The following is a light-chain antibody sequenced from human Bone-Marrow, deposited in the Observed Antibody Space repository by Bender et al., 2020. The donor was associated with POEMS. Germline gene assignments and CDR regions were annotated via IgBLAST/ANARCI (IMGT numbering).Light chain of an antibody. CDR3: CSYAGGYIYV. V-gene: IGLV2-11*01. J-gene: IGLJ1*01. CDR1: ISDVGYFSY. Sequence: SALTQPRSVSGSPGQAVTISCTGTISDVGYFSYVSWFQHHPDKPPKLIIFDVTERPSGVPDRFFGSKSGNTASLTISGLHVEDEADYYCCSYAGGYIYVFGTGTKVTVL. CDR2: DVT.